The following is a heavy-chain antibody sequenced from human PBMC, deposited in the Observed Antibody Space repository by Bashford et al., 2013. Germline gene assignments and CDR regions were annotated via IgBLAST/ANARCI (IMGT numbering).Heavy chain of an antibody. Sequence: SETLSLTCTVSGGSISSYYWNWIRQTPGKGLEWIGYIYSSGNTNYNPSLRSRVTMSLDTSKNQLSLMLNSVTAADRAVYYCARHHNVFLEWLFWVFDPVGQGTLVTVSS. D-gene: IGHD3-3*01. J-gene: IGHJ5*02. CDR2: IYSSGNT. V-gene: IGHV4-59*08. CDR3: ARHHNVFLEWLFWVFDP. CDR1: GGSISSYY.